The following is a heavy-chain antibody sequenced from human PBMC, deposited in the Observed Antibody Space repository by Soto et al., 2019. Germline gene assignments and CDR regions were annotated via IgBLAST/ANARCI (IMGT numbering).Heavy chain of an antibody. D-gene: IGHD5-12*01. CDR2: IYPGDSDT. CDR3: ARQGGSKLSDAFDI. Sequence: PGESLKISCKGSGYSFTSYCIGWVRQMPGKGLERMGLIYPGDSDTRYSPTFQGQVTISADKSISTAYLQWSSLKDSDTAMYNCARQGGSKLSDAFDIWGQGTMVTVSS. V-gene: IGHV5-51*01. CDR1: GYSFTSYC. J-gene: IGHJ3*02.